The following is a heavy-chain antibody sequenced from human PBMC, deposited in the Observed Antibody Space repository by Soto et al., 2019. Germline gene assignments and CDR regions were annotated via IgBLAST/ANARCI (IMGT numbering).Heavy chain of an antibody. J-gene: IGHJ6*02. CDR2: TNPKTGGT. CDR3: ARASDYYSMDV. V-gene: IGHV1-2*04. Sequence: GASVKVSCKASGYTFTDYFVHWVLQAPRQGPEWMGWTNPKTGGTKYAPKFQGWVTMTRDTSISTAYMELSGLKSNDTAVYYCARASDYYSMDVWGQGTPVTVSS. D-gene: IGHD6-19*01. CDR1: GYTFTDYF.